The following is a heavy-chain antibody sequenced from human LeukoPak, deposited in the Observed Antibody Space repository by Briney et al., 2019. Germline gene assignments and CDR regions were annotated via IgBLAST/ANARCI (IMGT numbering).Heavy chain of an antibody. CDR1: GFTFDDYA. D-gene: IGHD2-2*01. CDR3: AKGSYAPYYLDA. CDR2: LSWNSGTI. V-gene: IGHV3-9*01. J-gene: IGHJ4*02. Sequence: PGRSLRLSCAASGFTFDDYALHWVRQAPGKGLEWASGLSWNSGTIAYAESVKGRFTISRDNDKNSLYLQMNNLRPEDTAFYYCAKGSYAPYYLDAWGREPWSPSPQ.